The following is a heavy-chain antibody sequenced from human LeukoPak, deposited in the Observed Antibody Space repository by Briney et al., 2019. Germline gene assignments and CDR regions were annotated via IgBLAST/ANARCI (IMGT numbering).Heavy chain of an antibody. CDR3: ARGLAATFGYAFDI. CDR2: ISAYNGNT. Sequence: ASVKVSCKASGYTCTSYGISWVRQAPGQGLEWMGWISAYNGNTNHAQKLQGRVTMTTDTSTSTAYMELRSLRSDDTAVYYCARGLAATFGYAFDIWGQGTMVTVSS. D-gene: IGHD2-15*01. V-gene: IGHV1-18*01. J-gene: IGHJ3*02. CDR1: GYTCTSYG.